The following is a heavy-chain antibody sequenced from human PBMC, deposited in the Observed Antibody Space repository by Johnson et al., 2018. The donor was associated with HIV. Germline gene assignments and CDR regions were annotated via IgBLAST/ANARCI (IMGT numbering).Heavy chain of an antibody. J-gene: IGHJ3*02. CDR2: ISYHGSDK. V-gene: IGHV3-30-3*01. Sequence: VQLVESGGGVVQPGRSLTLSCAPSGFAFSTYAMHWVRQAPGKGLEWVAVISYHGSDKIYADSVKGRFTVSRDNSKNTLDLQMSSLRPDDTAMYYCAREGKDAFDIWGQGTMVTVSS. CDR1: GFAFSTYA. CDR3: AREGKDAFDI. D-gene: IGHD3-10*01.